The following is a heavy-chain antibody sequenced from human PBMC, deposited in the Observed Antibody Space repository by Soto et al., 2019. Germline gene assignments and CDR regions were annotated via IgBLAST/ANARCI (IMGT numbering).Heavy chain of an antibody. V-gene: IGHV3-23*01. D-gene: IGHD6-19*01. CDR1: GFTFSSHV. J-gene: IGHJ5*02. CDR2: ASARNTNT. CDR3: ARDVTSHGPRGYSSAWYVWFDP. Sequence: EVQLLESGGGLVQPGGSLRLSCAASGFTFSSHVMSWVRQAPGKGLEWVSAASARNTNTYYADSVRGRFTISRDNSKSTVYLQLDSHRVEDTAVYHCARDVTSHGPRGYSSAWYVWFDPWGQGTLVVVSS.